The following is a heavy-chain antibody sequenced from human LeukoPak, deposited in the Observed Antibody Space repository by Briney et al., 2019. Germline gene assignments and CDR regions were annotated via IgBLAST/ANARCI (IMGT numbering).Heavy chain of an antibody. CDR2: VNPNSGGT. Sequence: ASVKVSCKASGYTFTGYYMNWGRQAPGQGLEWVGWVNPNSGGTTYAQKFQGRVTMTRDTSISTSYMELSRLRSDDTAVYYCARVHDCGWTGAFDIWGQGTMVTVSS. CDR3: ARVHDCGWTGAFDI. J-gene: IGHJ3*02. D-gene: IGHD2-21*02. CDR1: GYTFTGYY. V-gene: IGHV1-2*02.